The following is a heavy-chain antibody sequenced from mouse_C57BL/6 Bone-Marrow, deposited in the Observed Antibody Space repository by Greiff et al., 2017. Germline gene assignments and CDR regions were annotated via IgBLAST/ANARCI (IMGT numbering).Heavy chain of an antibody. J-gene: IGHJ2*01. CDR3: ARRWLLREYYFDY. CDR1: GYTFTSYW. D-gene: IGHD2-3*01. Sequence: QVQLQQSGAELVKPGASVKLSCKASGYTFTSYWMHWVKQRPGQGLEWIGMIHPNSGSTNYNEKFKSKATLTVDKSSSTAYMQLSSLTSEDSAVYYCARRWLLREYYFDYWGQGTTLTVSS. CDR2: IHPNSGST. V-gene: IGHV1-64*01.